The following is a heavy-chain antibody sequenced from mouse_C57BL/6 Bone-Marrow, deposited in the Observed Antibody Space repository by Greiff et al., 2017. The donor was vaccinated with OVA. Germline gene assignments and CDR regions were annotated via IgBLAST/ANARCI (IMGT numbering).Heavy chain of an antibody. J-gene: IGHJ3*01. CDR1: GYTFTSYW. D-gene: IGHD1-1*01. V-gene: IGHV1-72*01. CDR2: IDPNSGGT. CDR3: ARTGPYYLPFAY. Sequence: QVQLQQPGAELVKPGASVKLSCKASGYTFTSYWMHWVKQRPGRGLEWIGRIDPNSGGTKYNEKFKSKATLTVDKPSSTAYMQISSLTSEDSAVYYCARTGPYYLPFAYWGQGTLVTVSA.